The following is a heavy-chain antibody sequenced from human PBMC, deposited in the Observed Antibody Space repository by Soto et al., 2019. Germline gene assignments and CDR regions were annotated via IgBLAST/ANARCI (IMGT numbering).Heavy chain of an antibody. V-gene: IGHV4-61*01. CDR1: GGSFSSGSYC. CDR2: IYYSGST. D-gene: IGHD5-12*01. Sequence: SETLSLTCTVSGGSFSSGSYCWSWIRQHPGKGLEWIGYIYYSGSTNYNPSLKSRVTISVDTSKNQFSLKLSSVTAADTAVYYCARVKRPRRIWRRDGYNLFDYWGQGTLVTVSS. CDR3: ARVKRPRRIWRRDGYNLFDY. J-gene: IGHJ4*02.